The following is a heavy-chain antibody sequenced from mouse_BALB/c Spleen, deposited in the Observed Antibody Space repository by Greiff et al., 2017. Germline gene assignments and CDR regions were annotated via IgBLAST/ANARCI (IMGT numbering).Heavy chain of an antibody. CDR1: GFTFSSFG. V-gene: IGHV5-17*02. CDR3: ARSSPYYYAMDY. Sequence: EVKVVEPGGGLVQPGGSRKLSCAASGFTFSSFGMHWVRQAPEKGLEWVAYISSGSSTIYYADTVKGRFTISRDNPKNTLFLQMTSLRSEDTAMYYCARSSPYYYAMDYWGQGTSVTVSS. CDR2: ISSGSSTI. J-gene: IGHJ4*01.